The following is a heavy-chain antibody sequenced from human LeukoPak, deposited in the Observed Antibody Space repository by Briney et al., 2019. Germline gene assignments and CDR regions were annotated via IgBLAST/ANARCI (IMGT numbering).Heavy chain of an antibody. J-gene: IGHJ5*02. V-gene: IGHV1-69*06. CDR2: IIPIFGTA. CDR3: ARGLEWLTRRHTWFDP. Sequence: SVKVSCKASGGTFSSYAISWVRQAPGQGLEWMGGIIPIFGTANYAQKFRGRVTITADKSTRTAYMELSSLRSEDTAVYYCARGLEWLTRRHTWFDPWGQGTLVTVSS. D-gene: IGHD3-3*01. CDR1: GGTFSSYA.